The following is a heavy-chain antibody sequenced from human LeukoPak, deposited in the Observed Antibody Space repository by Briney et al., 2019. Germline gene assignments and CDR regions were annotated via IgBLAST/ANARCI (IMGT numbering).Heavy chain of an antibody. Sequence: GGSLRLSCAASGFTFSSYSMTWVRQAPGKGLEWVSSISSSSSYIYYADSVKGRFTISRDNAKNSLYLQMNSLRAEDTAVYYCARDPGNDFWSGPPGYWGQGTLVTVSS. D-gene: IGHD3-3*01. J-gene: IGHJ4*02. CDR3: ARDPGNDFWSGPPGY. CDR2: ISSSSSYI. CDR1: GFTFSSYS. V-gene: IGHV3-21*01.